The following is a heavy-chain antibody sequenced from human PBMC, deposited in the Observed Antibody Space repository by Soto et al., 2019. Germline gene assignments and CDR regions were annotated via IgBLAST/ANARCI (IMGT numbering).Heavy chain of an antibody. CDR3: AKDKGGVVGNIDY. CDR1: GFTFSSYA. Sequence: EVQLLESGGGLVQPGGSLRLSCAASGFTFSSYAMSWVRQAPGKGLEWVSVISGSGTSTYYADSVKGRFTMSRDNSKNTLYLQMNSLGAEDTAVYYCAKDKGGVVGNIDYWGRGTLVTVSS. D-gene: IGHD2-15*01. J-gene: IGHJ4*02. CDR2: ISGSGTST. V-gene: IGHV3-23*01.